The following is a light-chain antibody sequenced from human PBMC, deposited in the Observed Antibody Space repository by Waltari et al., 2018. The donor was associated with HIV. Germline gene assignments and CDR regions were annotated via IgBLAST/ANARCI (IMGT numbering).Light chain of an antibody. V-gene: IGLV2-23*02. CDR1: SSDVGSYNL. J-gene: IGLJ2*01. CDR2: EVS. Sequence: QSALTQPASVSGSPGQSITLSCTGTSSDVGSYNLVSWYQQHPGKAPKLMIYEVSKRPSGVSNRFSGSKSGNTASLTISGLQAEDEGDYYCCSYAGSSSFHVVFGGGTKLTVL. CDR3: CSYAGSSSFHVV.